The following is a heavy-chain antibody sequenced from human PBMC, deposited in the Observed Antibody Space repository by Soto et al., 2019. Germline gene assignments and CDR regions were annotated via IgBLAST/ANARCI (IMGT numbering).Heavy chain of an antibody. V-gene: IGHV4-34*01. J-gene: IGHJ5*02. D-gene: IGHD3-3*01. Sequence: SETLSLTCAVYGGSFSGYYWSWIRQPPGKGLEWIGEINHSGSTNYNPSLKSRVTISVDTSKNQFSLKLSSVTAADTAVYYCARGNTIFGVVIIHSPLNWFDPWGQGTLVTVSS. CDR1: GGSFSGYY. CDR3: ARGNTIFGVVIIHSPLNWFDP. CDR2: INHSGST.